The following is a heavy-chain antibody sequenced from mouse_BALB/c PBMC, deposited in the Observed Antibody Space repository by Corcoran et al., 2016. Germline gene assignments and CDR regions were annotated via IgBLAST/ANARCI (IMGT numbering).Heavy chain of an antibody. CDR2: INTYTGEP. Sequence: QIQLVQSGPELKKPGETVKISCKASGYTFTNYGMNWVTQAPGKGLKWMGWINTYTGEPTYADDFKGRFAFSLETSASTAYLQINNLKNEDTATYFCARAPLHYYAMDYWGQGTSVTVSS. V-gene: IGHV9-3-1*01. CDR3: ARAPLHYYAMDY. J-gene: IGHJ4*01. CDR1: GYTFTNYG. D-gene: IGHD6-1*01.